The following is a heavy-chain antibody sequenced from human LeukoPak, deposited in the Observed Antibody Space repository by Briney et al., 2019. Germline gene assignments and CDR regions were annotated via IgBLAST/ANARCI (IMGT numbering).Heavy chain of an antibody. J-gene: IGHJ4*02. Sequence: GGSLRLSCAASGFSFSYAWMNWVRRAPGKGLEWVGHIRSKADGGTPDYIAPVKGRFTISRDDSKDTLYLQMNSLNTEDTAMYYCTTRSPARYCSDGACYSSADYWGQGTLVTVSS. CDR2: IRSKADGGTP. CDR1: GFSFSYAW. CDR3: TTRSPARYCSDGACYSSADY. V-gene: IGHV3-15*07. D-gene: IGHD2-15*01.